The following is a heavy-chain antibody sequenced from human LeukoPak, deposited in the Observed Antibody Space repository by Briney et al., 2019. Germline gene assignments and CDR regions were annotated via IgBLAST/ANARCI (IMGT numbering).Heavy chain of an antibody. CDR2: INPNSGGT. V-gene: IGHV1-2*02. CDR3: AREPPYCSSTSCYSGGFDY. J-gene: IGHJ4*02. Sequence: GASGKVSCKASGYTFTGYYMHWVRQAPGQGLEWMGWINPNSGGTNYAQKFQGRVTMTRDTSISTAYMELSRLRSDDTAVYYCAREPPYCSSTSCYSGGFDYCGQGTLVTVSS. CDR1: GYTFTGYY. D-gene: IGHD2-2*02.